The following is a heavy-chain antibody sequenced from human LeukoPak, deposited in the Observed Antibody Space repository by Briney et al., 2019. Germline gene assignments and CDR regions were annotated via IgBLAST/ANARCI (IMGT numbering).Heavy chain of an antibody. Sequence: GRSLRLSCAASGFTFSSYGMHWVRQAPGKGLEWVAVIWYDGSNKYYADSVKGRFTISRDNSKNTLYLQMDSLRAEDTAVYYCAKERPGTTCCFSEYCFDYWGQGTLVTVSS. V-gene: IGHV3-33*06. CDR1: GFTFSSYG. D-gene: IGHD1-7*01. J-gene: IGHJ4*02. CDR2: IWYDGSNK. CDR3: AKERPGTTCCFSEYCFDY.